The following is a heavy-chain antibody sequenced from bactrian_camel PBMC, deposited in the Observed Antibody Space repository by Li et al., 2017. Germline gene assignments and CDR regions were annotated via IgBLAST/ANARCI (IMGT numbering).Heavy chain of an antibody. D-gene: IGHD2*01. V-gene: IGHV3S53*01. CDR2: ISSNGTT. Sequence: HVQLVESGGGSVQAGGSLKLSCAVSGDIFSTSCMGWFRQAPGQERQLVSFISSNGTTGYPESVKGRFTISVDSAKTTPTLQMNSLRTEDTAVYTCAAGITSRRNVGYCYPDKYYGQGTQVTVS. J-gene: IGHJ4*01. CDR1: GDIFSTSC.